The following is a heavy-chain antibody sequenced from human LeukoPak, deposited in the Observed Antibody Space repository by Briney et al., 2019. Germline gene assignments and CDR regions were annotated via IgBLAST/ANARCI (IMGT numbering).Heavy chain of an antibody. V-gene: IGHV4-34*01. CDR2: INHNGSS. D-gene: IGHD3-10*01. CDR3: ARGLRRYYYTSVSYRAFGY. J-gene: IGHJ4*02. CDR1: GGSFSGYY. Sequence: SETLSLTRAVYGGSFSGYYWHWIRQPPGKGLEWLGEINHNGSSNYNPSLKSRVTISVDTSKNQFSLKLSSVTAADTAVYYCARGLRRYYYTSVSYRAFGYWGQGSLVTVSS.